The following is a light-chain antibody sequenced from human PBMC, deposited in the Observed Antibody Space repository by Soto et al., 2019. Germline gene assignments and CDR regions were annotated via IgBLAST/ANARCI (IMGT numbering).Light chain of an antibody. CDR2: LNSAGRH. CDR3: QTWGTGFRV. V-gene: IGLV4-69*01. CDR1: SGHSSYT. J-gene: IGLJ2*01. Sequence: QPVLTQSPSASASLGASVKLTCTLSSGHSSYTIAWHQQQPEKGPRYLMLLNSAGRHSKGDGIPDRVSGSSSGAERYLTISSLQYEDEADYSCQTWGTGFRVFGGGTQLTVL.